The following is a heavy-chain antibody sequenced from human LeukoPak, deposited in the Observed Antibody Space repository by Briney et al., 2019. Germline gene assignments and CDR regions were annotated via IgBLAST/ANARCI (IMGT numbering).Heavy chain of an antibody. CDR1: GGTFSSYA. J-gene: IGHJ4*02. D-gene: IGHD2-2*02. V-gene: IGHV1-69*01. CDR2: IIPIFGTA. Sequence: SVKVSCKASGGTFSSYAISWVRQAPGQGLEWMGGIIPIFGTANYAQKFQGRVTITADESTSTAYMELSSLRSEDTAAYYCARTGYCSSTSCYTGWVYWGQGTLVTVSS. CDR3: ARTGYCSSTSCYTGWVY.